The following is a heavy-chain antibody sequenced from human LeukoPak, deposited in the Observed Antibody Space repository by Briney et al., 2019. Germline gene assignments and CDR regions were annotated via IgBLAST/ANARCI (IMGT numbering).Heavy chain of an antibody. CDR1: GFTFSSYG. CDR2: ISFDGSNK. V-gene: IGHV3-30*18. D-gene: IGHD6-19*01. J-gene: IGHJ6*03. Sequence: PGGSLRLSCAASGFTFSSYGMHWVRQAPGKGLEWVAVISFDGSNKYYADSVKGRFTISRDNSKNTLFLQMNSLRAEDTAPYYCAKDWAVATFLYYYMDVWGQGTTVTVS. CDR3: AKDWAVATFLYYYMDV.